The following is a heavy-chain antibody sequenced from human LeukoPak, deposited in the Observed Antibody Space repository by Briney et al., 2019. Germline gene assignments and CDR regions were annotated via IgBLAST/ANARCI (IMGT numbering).Heavy chain of an antibody. V-gene: IGHV5-51*01. D-gene: IGHD6-13*01. CDR1: GYSFTSYW. Sequence: GESLQIYCKGSGYSFTSYWIGWVRQMPGKGLEGMGTIYPGDSDTRYSPSFQGQVTISPDKSISTAYLQWSSLKASDTAMYYCARHVGYSSSWPDDFDIWGQGTMVTVSS. CDR3: ARHVGYSSSWPDDFDI. CDR2: IYPGDSDT. J-gene: IGHJ3*02.